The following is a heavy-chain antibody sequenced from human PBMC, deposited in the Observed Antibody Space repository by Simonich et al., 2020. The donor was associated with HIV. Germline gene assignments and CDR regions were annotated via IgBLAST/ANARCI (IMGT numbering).Heavy chain of an antibody. CDR2: ISWNSGSI. Sequence: EVQLVESGGGLVQPGRSLRLSCAASGVTFDDYAMHWVRQAPGKGLEWVSGISWNSGSIGYADSVKGRFTISRDNAKNSLYLQMNSLRAEDMALYYCAKDRYSSSSGSFDYWGQGTLVTVSS. D-gene: IGHD6-6*01. J-gene: IGHJ4*02. V-gene: IGHV3-9*03. CDR1: GVTFDDYA. CDR3: AKDRYSSSSGSFDY.